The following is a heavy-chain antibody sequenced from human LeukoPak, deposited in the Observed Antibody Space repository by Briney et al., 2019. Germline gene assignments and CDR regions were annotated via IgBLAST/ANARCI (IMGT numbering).Heavy chain of an antibody. CDR3: ARNSNGMSN. V-gene: IGHV3-74*01. D-gene: IGHD2-8*01. CDR1: GFTFTNYG. J-gene: IGHJ4*02. Sequence: PGGSLRLSCVASGFTFTNYGMMWVRQAPGKGLVWVSYINSAGRSTTYADSVKGRFTISRDNAKNTLYLQMSSLRAEDTAMYYCARNSNGMSNWGQGTLVIVSS. CDR2: INSAGRST.